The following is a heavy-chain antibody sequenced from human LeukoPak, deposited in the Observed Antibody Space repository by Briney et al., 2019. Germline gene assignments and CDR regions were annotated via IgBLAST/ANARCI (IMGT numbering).Heavy chain of an antibody. CDR1: GGSISSSNYY. D-gene: IGHD4-17*01. Sequence: PSETLSLTCSVSGGSISSSNYYWDWIRQPPGKGLEWIGSIYYSGSTYYNPSLKSRVIISVDKSNNQFSLKLSSVTAADTAVYYCARHIGNYGGGAYWGQGTLVTVSS. CDR3: ARHIGNYGGGAY. V-gene: IGHV4-39*01. CDR2: IYYSGST. J-gene: IGHJ4*02.